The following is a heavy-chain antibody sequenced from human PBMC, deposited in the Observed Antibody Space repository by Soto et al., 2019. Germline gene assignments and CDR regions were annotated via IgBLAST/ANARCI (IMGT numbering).Heavy chain of an antibody. CDR3: ARAKYDSSGYYRKAFDV. V-gene: IGHV1-69*06. D-gene: IGHD3-22*01. J-gene: IGHJ3*01. CDR1: GCTFSSYA. CDR2: IIPISGTA. Sequence: SVKVSFKASGCTFSSYAISWVRQAPGQGLEWMGGIIPISGTANYAQKFQGGVTINADKSTSTAYVELSSLRSEETAVYYCARAKYDSSGYYRKAFDVWGQGTLVTVSS.